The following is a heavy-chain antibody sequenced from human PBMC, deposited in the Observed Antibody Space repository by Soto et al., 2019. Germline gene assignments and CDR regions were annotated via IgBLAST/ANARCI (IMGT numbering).Heavy chain of an antibody. CDR3: AKDTAVVPAARGYFDY. CDR1: GFTFRSYA. Sequence: EVQLLESGGGLVQPGGSLRLSCAASGFTFRSYAMSLVRKAPGKGLEWVSAISGSGGSTYYADSVKGRFTISRDNSKNTLYLQMNSLRAEDTAVYYCAKDTAVVPAARGYFDYWGQGTLVTVSS. V-gene: IGHV3-23*01. J-gene: IGHJ4*02. D-gene: IGHD2-2*01. CDR2: ISGSGGST.